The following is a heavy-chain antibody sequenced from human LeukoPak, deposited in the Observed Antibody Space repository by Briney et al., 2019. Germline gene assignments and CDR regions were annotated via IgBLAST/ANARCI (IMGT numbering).Heavy chain of an antibody. V-gene: IGHV5-51*01. J-gene: IGHJ4*02. D-gene: IGHD6-13*01. CDR2: IYPGESDP. CDR3: ARHISGSWYPGDY. CDR1: GYSFTSYW. Sequence: GGSLKISCKGSGYSFTSYWIGWGRQMPGKGLEGMGIIYPGESDPRYSPSFQGQVTISADKSISTAYLQWSSLKASDTAMYYCARHISGSWYPGDYWGQGTLVTVSS.